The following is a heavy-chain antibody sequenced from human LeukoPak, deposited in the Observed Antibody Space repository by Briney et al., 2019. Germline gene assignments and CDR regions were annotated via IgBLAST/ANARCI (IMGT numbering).Heavy chain of an antibody. J-gene: IGHJ4*02. CDR1: GDSINNYY. CDR2: IYYSGST. V-gene: IGHV4-59*08. CDR3: SRHRGSGSPYFDY. Sequence: PSETLSLTCTVSGDSINNYYWSWIRQSPGKGLEWIGYIYYSGSTKYNPSLKSRVTILVDTSKNQFSLKLSSVTAADTATYYCSRHRGSGSPYFDYWGQGTLVTASS. D-gene: IGHD3-10*01.